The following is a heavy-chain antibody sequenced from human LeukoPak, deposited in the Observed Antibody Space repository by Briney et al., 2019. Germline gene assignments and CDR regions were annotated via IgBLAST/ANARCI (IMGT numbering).Heavy chain of an antibody. CDR3: ARFIAAAIDYFDY. J-gene: IGHJ4*02. V-gene: IGHV1-2*06. Sequence: VSVKVSCKASGYTFTGYYMHWVRQAPGQGLEWMGRINPNSGGTNYAQKFQGRVTMTRDTSISTAYMELSRLRSDDTAVYYCARFIAAAIDYFDYWGQGTLVTVSS. CDR1: GYTFTGYY. D-gene: IGHD6-13*01. CDR2: INPNSGGT.